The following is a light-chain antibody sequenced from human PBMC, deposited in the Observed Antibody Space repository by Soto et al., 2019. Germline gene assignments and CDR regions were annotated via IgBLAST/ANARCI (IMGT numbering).Light chain of an antibody. Sequence: QSALTQPRSVSGSPGQSVTISCTGTSSDVGGYNYVSWYQQHPGKAPKLMIYDVSKRPSGVPDRFSGSKSGNTASLTISGLQAEDEADYYCCSYAGSYTFVFGGGNKLTVL. J-gene: IGLJ2*01. CDR1: SSDVGGYNY. CDR3: CSYAGSYTFV. CDR2: DVS. V-gene: IGLV2-11*01.